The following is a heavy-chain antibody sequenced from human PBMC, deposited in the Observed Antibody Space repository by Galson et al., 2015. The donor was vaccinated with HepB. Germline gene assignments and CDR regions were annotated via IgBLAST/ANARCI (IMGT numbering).Heavy chain of an antibody. CDR2: ISSSSSYI. J-gene: IGHJ6*02. V-gene: IGHV3-21*01. CDR3: ASRRSYSSSWYVDYGLDV. CDR1: GFTFSSYS. D-gene: IGHD6-13*01. Sequence: SLRLSCAASGFTFSSYSMNWVRQAPGKGLEWVSSISSSSSYIYYADSVKGRFTISRDNAKNSLYLQMNSLRAEDTAVYYCASRRSYSSSWYVDYGLDVWGQGTTVTVSS.